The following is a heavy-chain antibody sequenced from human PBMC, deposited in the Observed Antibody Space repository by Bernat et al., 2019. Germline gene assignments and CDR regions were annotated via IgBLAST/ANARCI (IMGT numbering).Heavy chain of an antibody. D-gene: IGHD6-13*01. CDR3: ARDPAGLVDY. Sequence: QVQLVESGGGVVQPGKSLRLSCAASGFTFRSYGTHWVRQAQGKGLEWVAVIYSGGSTYYADSVKGRFTISRDNSKNTLYLQMNSLRAEDTAVYYCARDPAGLVDYWGQGTLVTVSS. CDR2: IYSGGST. J-gene: IGHJ4*02. V-gene: IGHV3-NL1*01. CDR1: GFTFRSYG.